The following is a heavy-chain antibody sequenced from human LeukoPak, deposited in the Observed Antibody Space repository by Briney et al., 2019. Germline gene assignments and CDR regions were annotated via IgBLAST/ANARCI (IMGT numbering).Heavy chain of an antibody. D-gene: IGHD3-16*01. CDR3: ARELRTFDS. CDR2: IKHNGDEL. J-gene: IGHJ4*02. CDR1: GFTFSSYW. Sequence: GGSLRLSCAASGFTFSSYWMTWVRQAPGKGLEWVANIKHNGDELNYVDSVEDRFTISRDNAKNSLYLHMTSLRAEDTAVYYSARELRTFDSWGQGTLVTVSS. V-gene: IGHV3-7*01.